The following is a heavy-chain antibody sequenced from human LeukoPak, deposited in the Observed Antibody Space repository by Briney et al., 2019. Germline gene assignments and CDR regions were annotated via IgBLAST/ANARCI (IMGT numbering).Heavy chain of an antibody. CDR3: ARGLGSYFDY. CDR1: GYSFPSYW. CDR2: IYPGDSDT. Sequence: TGESLKISCKGSGYSFPSYWIAWVRQMPGKGLEWMGIIYPGDSDTRNSPSFQGQVAISVDKSISTAYLHWSSLKASDTAVYYCARGLGSYFDYWGQGTLVTVSS. V-gene: IGHV5-51*01. D-gene: IGHD6-19*01. J-gene: IGHJ4*02.